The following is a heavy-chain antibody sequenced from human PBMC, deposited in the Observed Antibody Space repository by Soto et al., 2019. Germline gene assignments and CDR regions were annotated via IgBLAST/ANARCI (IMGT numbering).Heavy chain of an antibody. V-gene: IGHV1-69*06. Sequence: ASVKVSCKASGGTFSSYAISWVRQAPGQGLEWMGGIIPIFGTANYAQKFQGRVTITADKSTSTAYMELSSLRSEDTAVYYCARTTRPGSKYGPFDYWGQGTLVTVSS. CDR1: GGTFSSYA. J-gene: IGHJ4*02. CDR2: IIPIFGTA. CDR3: ARTTRPGSKYGPFDY. D-gene: IGHD3-10*01.